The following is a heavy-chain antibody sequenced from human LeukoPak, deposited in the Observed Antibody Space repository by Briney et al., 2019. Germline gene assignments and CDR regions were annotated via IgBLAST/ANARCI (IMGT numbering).Heavy chain of an antibody. D-gene: IGHD2-2*01. CDR3: ARDPCSSTSCYGSSYYYYGMDV. J-gene: IGHJ6*02. CDR2: INHSGST. V-gene: IGHV4-34*01. Sequence: SETLSLTCAVYGGSFSGYYWSWIRQPPGKGLEWIGEINHSGSTNYNPSLKSRVTISVDTSKNQFSLKLSSVTAADTAVYYCARDPCSSTSCYGSSYYYYGMDVWGQGTTVTVSS. CDR1: GGSFSGYY.